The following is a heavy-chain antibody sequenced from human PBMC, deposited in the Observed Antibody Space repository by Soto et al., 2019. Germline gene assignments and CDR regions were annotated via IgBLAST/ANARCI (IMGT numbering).Heavy chain of an antibody. CDR1: GGSISSYY. V-gene: IGHV4-59*01. CDR3: ASYCTSTSCPFDY. Sequence: SETLSLTCTVPGGSISSYYWSWIRQSPGKGLEWIGYIYYSGSTNYNPSLKSRVTISVDTSKNQFSLELSSVTAADTAVYYCASYCTSTSCPFDYWGQGILVTVSS. CDR2: IYYSGST. J-gene: IGHJ4*02. D-gene: IGHD2-2*01.